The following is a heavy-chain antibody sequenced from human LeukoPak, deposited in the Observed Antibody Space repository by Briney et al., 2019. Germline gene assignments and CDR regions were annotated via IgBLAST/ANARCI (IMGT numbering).Heavy chain of an antibody. Sequence: GGSLRLSCEASGFTFSSYGMHWVRQAPGKGLEWVAIISYDGDSRYYVDSVRGRFSISRDNSKNTVDLQMDSLRAEDTAVYYCARDLNPSKNGLHYGADCWGQGRLVTVSS. V-gene: IGHV3-33*01. CDR2: ISYDGDSR. D-gene: IGHD3-16*01. CDR3: ARDLNPSKNGLHYGADC. J-gene: IGHJ4*02. CDR1: GFTFSSYG.